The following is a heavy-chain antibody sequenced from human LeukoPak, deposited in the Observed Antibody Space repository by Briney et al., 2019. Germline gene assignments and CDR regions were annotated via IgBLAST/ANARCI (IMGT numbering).Heavy chain of an antibody. V-gene: IGHV3-49*04. J-gene: IGHJ4*02. Sequence: GSLRLSCTTSEFTFGDYAMSWVRQAPGKGLEWVGFIRNKTYGGTTDYAASVKGRFTISRDDSKSIAYLQMNSLKTEDTAVYYCTRGRAYFGSWGQGTLVTVSS. CDR2: IRNKTYGGTT. CDR1: EFTFGDYA. CDR3: TRGRAYFGS.